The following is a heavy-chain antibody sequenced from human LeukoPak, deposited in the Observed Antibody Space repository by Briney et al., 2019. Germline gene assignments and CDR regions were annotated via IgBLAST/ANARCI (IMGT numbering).Heavy chain of an antibody. Sequence: GGSLRLSCGASGFPFNNYWMAWVRLSPGKGLEWVANINLGGNEGHYADSVQDRFIISRDNAQNSLHLQMNSLRSDDTGVYYCTRAGSYWGATFFYDFWGQGVLVTVSS. V-gene: IGHV3-7*04. D-gene: IGHD3-10*01. CDR3: TRAGSYWGATFFYDF. CDR2: INLGGNEG. CDR1: GFPFNNYW. J-gene: IGHJ4*02.